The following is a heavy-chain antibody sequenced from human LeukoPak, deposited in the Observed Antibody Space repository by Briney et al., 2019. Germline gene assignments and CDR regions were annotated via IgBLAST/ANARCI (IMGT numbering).Heavy chain of an antibody. D-gene: IGHD6-13*01. Sequence: PGGSLRLSRAASGFTVSSSYMSWVRQAPGKGLEWVSIISSAGTTYYADSVKGRFTISRDNSKNTVYLQVNSLRDEDTAVYYCARDLEAANTYYFDYWGQGTMVTVSS. CDR1: GFTVSSSY. V-gene: IGHV3-66*01. CDR3: ARDLEAANTYYFDY. J-gene: IGHJ4*02. CDR2: ISSAGTT.